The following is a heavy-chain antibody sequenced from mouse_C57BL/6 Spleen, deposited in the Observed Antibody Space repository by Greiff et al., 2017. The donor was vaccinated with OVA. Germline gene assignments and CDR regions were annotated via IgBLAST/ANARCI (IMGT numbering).Heavy chain of an antibody. CDR3: AKTGSNYDYFDY. Sequence: VKLQESGPGLVQPSQSLSITCTVSGFSLTSYGVHWVRQSPGKGLEWLGVIWRGGSTDYNAAFMSRLSITKDNSKSQVFFKMNSLQADDTAIYYCAKTGSNYDYFDYWGQGTTLTVSS. CDR2: IWRGGST. J-gene: IGHJ2*01. V-gene: IGHV2-5*01. D-gene: IGHD2-5*01. CDR1: GFSLTSYG.